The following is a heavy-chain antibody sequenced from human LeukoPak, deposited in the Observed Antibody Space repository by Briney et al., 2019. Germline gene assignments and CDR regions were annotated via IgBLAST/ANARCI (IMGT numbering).Heavy chain of an antibody. Sequence: GRSLRLSCAASGFTFDGYAMHWVRQAPGKGLEWVSGISWNSGSIGYADSVKGRFTISRDNAKNSLYLQMNSLRAEDTALYYCAKGEQLVDDAFDIWGQGTMVTVSS. J-gene: IGHJ3*02. D-gene: IGHD6-13*01. CDR3: AKGEQLVDDAFDI. V-gene: IGHV3-9*01. CDR1: GFTFDGYA. CDR2: ISWNSGSI.